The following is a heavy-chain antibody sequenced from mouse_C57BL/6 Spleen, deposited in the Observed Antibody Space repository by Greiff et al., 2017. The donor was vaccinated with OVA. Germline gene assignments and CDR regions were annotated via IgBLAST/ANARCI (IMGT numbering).Heavy chain of an antibody. V-gene: IGHV1-85*01. D-gene: IGHD2-3*01. CDR3: ARYDGSLLDY. J-gene: IGHJ2*01. CDR1: GYTFTSYD. Sequence: VKLVESGPELVKPGASVKLSCKASGYTFTSYDINWVKQRPGQGLEWIGWIYPRDGSTKYNEKFKGKATLTVDTSSSTAYMELHSLTSEDSAVYFCARYDGSLLDYWGQGTTLTVSS. CDR2: IYPRDGST.